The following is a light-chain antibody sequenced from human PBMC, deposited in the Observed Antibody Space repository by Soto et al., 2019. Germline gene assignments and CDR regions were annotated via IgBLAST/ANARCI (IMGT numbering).Light chain of an antibody. J-gene: IGKJ1*01. V-gene: IGKV3-15*01. Sequence: EIVMTQSPATLSVSPGERATLSCRASQSVSSNLAWYQQKPGQAPRLLIYGASTRATGIPVRFSGSGSGTEFTLTISSLQSEDFAVYYCQQYSNWPVTFGQGTKVEI. CDR2: GAS. CDR3: QQYSNWPVT. CDR1: QSVSSN.